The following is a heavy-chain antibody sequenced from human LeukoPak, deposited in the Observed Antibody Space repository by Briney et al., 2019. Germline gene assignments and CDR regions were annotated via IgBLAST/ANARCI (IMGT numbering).Heavy chain of an antibody. J-gene: IGHJ4*02. Sequence: ASVKVSCKASGYSFSTYGVSWVRQAPGQGLEWMGWISAYDGHTHFAQNFQGRVTMTTDTSTSAAYMELRGLGSDDTAVYYCARDSGSYSVSDYWGQGTQVTVSS. CDR3: ARDSGSYSVSDY. D-gene: IGHD3-10*01. V-gene: IGHV1-18*01. CDR1: GYSFSTYG. CDR2: ISAYDGHT.